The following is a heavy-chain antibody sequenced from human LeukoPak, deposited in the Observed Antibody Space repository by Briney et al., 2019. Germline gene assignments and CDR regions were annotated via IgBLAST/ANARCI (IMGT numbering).Heavy chain of an antibody. V-gene: IGHV4-34*01. J-gene: IGHJ4*02. D-gene: IGHD3-9*01. Sequence: SETLPLTCAVYGGSFSGYYWSWIRQPPGKGLEWIGEINHSGSTNYSPSLKSRVTISVDTSKNQFSLKLSSVTAADTAVYYCARHAYYDILTGYCGSSAPSYYFDYWGQGTLVTVSS. CDR2: INHSGST. CDR3: ARHAYYDILTGYCGSSAPSYYFDY. CDR1: GGSFSGYY.